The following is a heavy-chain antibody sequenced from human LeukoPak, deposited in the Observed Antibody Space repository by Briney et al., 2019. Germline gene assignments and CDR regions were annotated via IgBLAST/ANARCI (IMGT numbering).Heavy chain of an antibody. CDR3: ARFRVAVAGQQYYFDY. V-gene: IGHV5-51*01. Sequence: GASVKVSCKSSGYTFSSHWIGWVRQMPGKGLEWMGVIYPDDFDRKYSPSFQGHVTISVDKSTSTASLQWSSLKASDSAIYYCARFRVAVAGQQYYFDYWGQGTLVTVSS. CDR1: GYTFSSHW. J-gene: IGHJ4*02. CDR2: IYPDDFDR. D-gene: IGHD6-19*01.